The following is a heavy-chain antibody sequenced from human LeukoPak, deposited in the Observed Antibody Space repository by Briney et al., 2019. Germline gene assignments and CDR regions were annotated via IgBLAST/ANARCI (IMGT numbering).Heavy chain of an antibody. CDR1: GPTASTNY. V-gene: IGHV3-53*01. D-gene: IGHD5-24*01. J-gene: IGHJ3*02. Sequence: GGSLRPSCEFSGPTASTNYMSWVGRPQGKGLNWASVIYSDGNAYYADSVRGRFTISRDNSKNTLYLQMNSLRAEDTAVYYCARVKRDGFNSDAFDIWGQGTMVTVSS. CDR2: IYSDGNA. CDR3: ARVKRDGFNSDAFDI.